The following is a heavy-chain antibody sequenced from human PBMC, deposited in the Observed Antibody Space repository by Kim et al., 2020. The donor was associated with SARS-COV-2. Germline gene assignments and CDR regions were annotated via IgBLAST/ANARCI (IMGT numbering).Heavy chain of an antibody. Sequence: NPSLNSRVTMSIATSNNQFSLKLNSVTATDTSVYYCARRNSGYGAPGFDFWGQGTLVTVSS. D-gene: IGHD5-12*01. CDR3: ARRNSGYGAPGFDF. V-gene: IGHV4-39*01. J-gene: IGHJ4*02.